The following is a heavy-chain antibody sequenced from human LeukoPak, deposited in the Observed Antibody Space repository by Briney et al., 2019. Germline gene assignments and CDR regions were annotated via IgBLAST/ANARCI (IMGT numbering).Heavy chain of an antibody. Sequence: ASVKVSCKASGYTFTGYYMHWVRQAPGQGLEWMGWISAYNGNTNYAQKLQGRVTMTTDTSTSTAYMELRSLRSDDTAVYYCARDPSPGIFGVVTLYYYYYMDVWGKGTTVTVSS. CDR1: GYTFTGYY. CDR2: ISAYNGNT. V-gene: IGHV1-18*04. CDR3: ARDPSPGIFGVVTLYYYYYMDV. J-gene: IGHJ6*03. D-gene: IGHD3-3*01.